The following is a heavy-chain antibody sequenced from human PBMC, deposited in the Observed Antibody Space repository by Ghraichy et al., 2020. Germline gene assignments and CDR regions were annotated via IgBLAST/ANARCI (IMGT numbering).Heavy chain of an antibody. CDR2: IYYSGST. D-gene: IGHD1-7*01. J-gene: IGHJ6*03. Sequence: SETLSLTCTVSGGSISSSSYYWGWIRQPPGKGLEWIGSIYYSGSTYYNPSLKSRVTISVDTSKNQFSLKLSSMTAADTAVYYCARAQTGTTRLYYYYYYMDVWGKGTTVTVSS. CDR1: GGSISSSSYY. CDR3: ARAQTGTTRLYYYYYYMDV. V-gene: IGHV4-39*01.